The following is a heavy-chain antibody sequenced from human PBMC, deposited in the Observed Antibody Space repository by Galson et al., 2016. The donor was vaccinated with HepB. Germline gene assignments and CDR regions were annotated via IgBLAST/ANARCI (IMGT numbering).Heavy chain of an antibody. Sequence: LTCTVSGVSMNSLTWWTWVRLPPGRGLEWIGQVSHPGNTNYNPSLQSRVTISIDKSKNYFSLTLASVTAADTAVYYCVTGDNYWRWGSKENWGQGTLATVSS. CDR1: GVSMNSLTW. J-gene: IGHJ4*02. D-gene: IGHD3-16*01. CDR2: VSHPGNT. V-gene: IGHV4/OR15-8*02. CDR3: VTGDNYWRWGSKEN.